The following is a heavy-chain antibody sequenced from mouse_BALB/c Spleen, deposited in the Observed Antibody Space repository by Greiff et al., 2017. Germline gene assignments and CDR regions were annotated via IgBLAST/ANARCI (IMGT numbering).Heavy chain of an antibody. Sequence: QVQLQQSGAELVRPGVSVKISCKGSGYTFTDYAMHWVKQSHAKSLEWIGVISTYYGDASYNQKFKGKATMTVDKSSSTAYMELARLTSEDSAIYYGARVGGNYVAHWYFDVWGAGTTVTVSS. D-gene: IGHD2-1*01. CDR2: ISTYYGDA. V-gene: IGHV1S137*01. CDR1: GYTFTDYA. J-gene: IGHJ1*01. CDR3: ARVGGNYVAHWYFDV.